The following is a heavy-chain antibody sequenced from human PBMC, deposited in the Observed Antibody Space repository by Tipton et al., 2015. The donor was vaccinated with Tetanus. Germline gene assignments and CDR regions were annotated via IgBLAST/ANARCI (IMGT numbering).Heavy chain of an antibody. CDR3: ARAGDFRFDY. V-gene: IGHV3-23*01. CDR2: ISASGYST. CDR1: GFTFSIYA. D-gene: IGHD4-17*01. Sequence: SLRLSCAASGFTFSIYAMNWVRQAPGKGLEWVSSISASGYSTYFADSVKGRFTISRDDAKNTLYLHMNSLRAEDTAVYYCARAGDFRFDYWGQGTLVTVSS. J-gene: IGHJ4*02.